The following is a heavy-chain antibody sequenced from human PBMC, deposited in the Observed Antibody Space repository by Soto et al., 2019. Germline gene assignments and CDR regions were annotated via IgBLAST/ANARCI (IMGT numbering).Heavy chain of an antibody. V-gene: IGHV4-31*03. CDR1: GGSISSGGYY. J-gene: IGHJ6*02. D-gene: IGHD3-3*01. CDR2: IYYSGST. Sequence: QVQLQESGPGLVKPSQTLSLTCTVSGGSISSGGYYWSWIRQHPGKGLEWIGYIYYSGSTYYNPSLKSRVTISVDTSKNQFSLKLSSVTAADTAVYYCARDSPNYDFWSGPSTRYYYGMDVWGQGTTVTVSS. CDR3: ARDSPNYDFWSGPSTRYYYGMDV.